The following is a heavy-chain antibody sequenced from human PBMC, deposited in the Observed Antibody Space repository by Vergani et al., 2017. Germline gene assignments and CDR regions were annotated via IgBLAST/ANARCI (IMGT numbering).Heavy chain of an antibody. J-gene: IGHJ4*02. Sequence: EVQLLESGGGLVQPGGSLRLSCAASGFTFSSYAMSWVRQAPGKGLEWVSAISGSGGSTYYADSVKGRFTISRDNSKNTLDLKMNSLRAEDTAVYYCADFAGRLYGDYRNYFDYWGQGTLVTVSS. CDR3: ADFAGRLYGDYRNYFDY. D-gene: IGHD4-17*01. V-gene: IGHV3-23*01. CDR2: ISGSGGST. CDR1: GFTFSSYA.